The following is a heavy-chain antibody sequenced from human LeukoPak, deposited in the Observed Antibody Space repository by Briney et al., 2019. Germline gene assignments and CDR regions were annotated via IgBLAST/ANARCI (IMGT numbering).Heavy chain of an antibody. J-gene: IGHJ4*02. V-gene: IGHV3-53*01. CDR3: ARDGGYGSGPFDY. Sequence: GGSLRLSCAASGFTVSSNYMSWVRQAPGKGLEWVSVIYSGGSTYYADSVKGRFTISRDNAKNSLYLQMNSLRAEDTAVYYCARDGGYGSGPFDYWGQGTLVTVSS. CDR2: IYSGGST. D-gene: IGHD6-19*01. CDR1: GFTVSSNY.